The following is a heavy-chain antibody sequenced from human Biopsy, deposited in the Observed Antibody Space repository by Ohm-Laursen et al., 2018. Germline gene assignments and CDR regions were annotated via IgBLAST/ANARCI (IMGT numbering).Heavy chain of an antibody. Sequence: ASVKVSCKTSGYTFTTYYMHWVRQAPGQGLEWMGIMNPSGGSRTNAQKFHDRVTMTRDTSTSTVYMELSSLTSVDTAVYYCARDFNYDGGGSFNFDYWGQGTLVTVSS. CDR1: GYTFTTYY. V-gene: IGHV1-46*01. CDR3: ARDFNYDGGGSFNFDY. D-gene: IGHD3-22*01. J-gene: IGHJ4*02. CDR2: MNPSGGSR.